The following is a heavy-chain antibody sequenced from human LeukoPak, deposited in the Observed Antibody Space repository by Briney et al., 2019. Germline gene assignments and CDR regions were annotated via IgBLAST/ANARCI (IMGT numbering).Heavy chain of an antibody. CDR2: IYYSGST. D-gene: IGHD4-17*01. V-gene: IGHV4-39*07. J-gene: IGHJ6*03. CDR3: ARDHIGRTTVTNNYYYYYMDV. CDR1: GGSISSNSYY. Sequence: PSETLSLTCAVSGGSISSNSYYWGWIRQPPGKGLEWIGSIYYSGSTYYNPSLKSRVTISVDTSKNQFSLKLSSVTAADTAVYYCARDHIGRTTVTNNYYYYYMDVWGKGTTVTVSS.